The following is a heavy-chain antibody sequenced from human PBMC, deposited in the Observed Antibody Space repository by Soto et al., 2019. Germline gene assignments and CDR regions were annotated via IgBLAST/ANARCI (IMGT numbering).Heavy chain of an antibody. J-gene: IGHJ5*02. CDR1: GASISGFY. V-gene: IGHV4-4*07. Sequence: QVQLQESGPGLVKPSETLSLTCTVSGASISGFYWSWIRKSAGKGLEWIGRIYATGTTYYNPSLKSRVMMSVDTSKKQFSRKVRSVTAADTAVYYCVRDGTKTLRDWFDPWGQGISVTVSS. CDR3: VRDGTKTLRDWFDP. D-gene: IGHD1-1*01. CDR2: IYATGTT.